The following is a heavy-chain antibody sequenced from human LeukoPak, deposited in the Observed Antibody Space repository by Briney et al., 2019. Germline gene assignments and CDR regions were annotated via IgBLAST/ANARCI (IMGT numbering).Heavy chain of an antibody. V-gene: IGHV3-74*01. CDR2: INQDGRYI. J-gene: IGHJ4*02. D-gene: IGHD1-26*01. CDR1: GFTFDRYW. CDR3: AREATVGGALED. Sequence: PGGSLRLSCAASGFTFDRYWMHWVRQPPGKRLVWVSRINQDGRYISYADSVQGRSTISRDTAKSTLFLQMNSLRVEDTAIYFCAREATVGGALEDWGQGALVTVSS.